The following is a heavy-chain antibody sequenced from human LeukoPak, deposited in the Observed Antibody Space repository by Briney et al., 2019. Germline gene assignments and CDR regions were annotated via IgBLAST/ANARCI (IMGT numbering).Heavy chain of an antibody. CDR2: ISFDGSDK. CDR3: ARASYYDSAGYYRSYYFDF. Sequence: GGSLRLSCAASGFTFNSFPMHWVRQAPGKGLEWVGLISFDGSDKSYADSVEGRFTISRDTSKSTLYLQMDSLRAEDTAVYYCARASYYDSAGYYRSYYFDFWGQGTLVTVSS. J-gene: IGHJ4*02. D-gene: IGHD3-22*01. V-gene: IGHV3-30*04. CDR1: GFTFNSFP.